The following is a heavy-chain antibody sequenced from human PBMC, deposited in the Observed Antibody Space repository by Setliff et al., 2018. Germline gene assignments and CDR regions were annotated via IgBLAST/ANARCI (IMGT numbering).Heavy chain of an antibody. D-gene: IGHD4-4*01. CDR1: GYSFNTYA. V-gene: IGHV7-4-1*02. CDR3: ARDGGNGVDY. J-gene: IGHJ4*02. CDR2: INTNTGNP. Sequence: GASVKVSCKASGYSFNTYAMSWMRQAPGQGLEWMGWINTNTGNPSYAQDFTGRFVFSLDTSVSTAYVEISSLKPEDTAVYYCARDGGNGVDYWGQGTLVTSPQ.